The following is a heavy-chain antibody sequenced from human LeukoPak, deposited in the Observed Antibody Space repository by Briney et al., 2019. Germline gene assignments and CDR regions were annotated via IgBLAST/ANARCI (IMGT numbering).Heavy chain of an antibody. V-gene: IGHV3-23*01. J-gene: IGHJ6*03. D-gene: IGHD6-13*01. CDR3: ARVIEQQLVFFYYYYMDV. Sequence: PGGSLRLSCAASGFTFSSYAMSWVRQAPGKGLEWVSAIRGSGAGTHYTDSVKGRFTISRDNSKNTLYLQMNSLRADDTAVYYCARVIEQQLVFFYYYYMDVWGKGTTVTVSS. CDR2: IRGSGAGT. CDR1: GFTFSSYA.